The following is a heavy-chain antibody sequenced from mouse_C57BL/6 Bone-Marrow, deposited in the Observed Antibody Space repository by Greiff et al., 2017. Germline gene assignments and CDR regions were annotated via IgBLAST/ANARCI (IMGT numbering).Heavy chain of an antibody. V-gene: IGHV1-54*01. CDR2: INPGSGGT. Sequence: QVQLKQSGAELVRPGTSVKVSCKASGYAFTNYLIEWVKQRPGQGLEWIGVINPGSGGTNYNEKFKGKATLTADKSSSTAYMQLSSLTSEDSAVYFCAREGDLLWLRRGFAYWGQGTLVTVSA. D-gene: IGHD2-2*01. CDR1: GYAFTNYL. J-gene: IGHJ3*01. CDR3: AREGDLLWLRRGFAY.